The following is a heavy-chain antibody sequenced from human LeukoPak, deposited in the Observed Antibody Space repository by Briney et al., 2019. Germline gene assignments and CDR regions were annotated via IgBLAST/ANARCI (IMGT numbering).Heavy chain of an antibody. CDR1: GFTVINSY. CDR3: ARVGNRVSFDY. D-gene: IGHD1-26*01. J-gene: IGHJ4*02. V-gene: IGHV3-66*01. CDR2: IYSGGST. Sequence: GGSLRLSRAASGFTVINSYMSWVRQAPGKGLEWVSTIYSGGSTYDADSVTGRFTISRDNSRNTLYLQMNSLRVEDTAVYYCARVGNRVSFDYWGQGTLVTVSS.